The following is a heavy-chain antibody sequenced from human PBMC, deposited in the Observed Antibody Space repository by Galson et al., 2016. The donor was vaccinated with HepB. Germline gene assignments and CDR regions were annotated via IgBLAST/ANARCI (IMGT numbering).Heavy chain of an antibody. Sequence: PALVKPTQTLTLTCSFSGFSLNSHGMRVSWIRQPPGKTLEWLARIDWDDDKFYNTSLKTRLTISKETSKNQVVLTMTNMDPVDTATYYCAREYGSGPLDVWGTGTTVTVSS. CDR2: IDWDDDK. D-gene: IGHD3-10*01. CDR3: AREYGSGPLDV. V-gene: IGHV2-70*04. J-gene: IGHJ6*04. CDR1: GFSLNSHGMR.